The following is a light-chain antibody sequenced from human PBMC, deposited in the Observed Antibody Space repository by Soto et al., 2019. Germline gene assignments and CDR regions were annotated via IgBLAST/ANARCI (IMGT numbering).Light chain of an antibody. V-gene: IGKV1-8*01. CDR2: GAS. Sequence: AIRMTQSPSSLSASTGDRVTITCRASQEISSYLAWYQQKPGKAPKFLMYGASILQTGVPSRFSGSGGGTDFTLTISSLQPEDFATYYCQQSYSTQTFGQGTKVDIK. CDR3: QQSYSTQT. CDR1: QEISSY. J-gene: IGKJ1*01.